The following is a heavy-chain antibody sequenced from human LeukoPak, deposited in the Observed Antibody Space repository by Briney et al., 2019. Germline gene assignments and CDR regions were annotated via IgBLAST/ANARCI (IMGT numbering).Heavy chain of an antibody. CDR2: IYYSGST. CDR1: GGSISSGDYY. Sequence: SQTLSLTCTVSGGSISSGDYYWSWIRQPPGKGLEWTGYIYYSGSTYYNPSLKSRVTISVDTSKNQFSLKLSSVTAADTAVYYCARGTYGSGGSYILDYWGQGTLVTVSS. V-gene: IGHV4-30-4*01. D-gene: IGHD3-10*01. CDR3: ARGTYGSGGSYILDY. J-gene: IGHJ4*02.